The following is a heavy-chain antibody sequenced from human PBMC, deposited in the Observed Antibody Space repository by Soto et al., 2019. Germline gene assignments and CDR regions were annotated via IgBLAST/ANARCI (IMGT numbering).Heavy chain of an antibody. CDR2: ISYDGSNK. D-gene: IGHD6-19*01. V-gene: IGHV3-30-3*01. J-gene: IGHJ6*02. Sequence: PGGSLRLSCAASGFTFSSYAMHWVRQAPGKGLEWVAVISYDGSNKYYADSVKGRFTISRDNSKNTLYLQMNSLRAEDTAVYYCARDRSYSSGWPRYYYYGMDVWGQGTTVTVSS. CDR1: GFTFSSYA. CDR3: ARDRSYSSGWPRYYYYGMDV.